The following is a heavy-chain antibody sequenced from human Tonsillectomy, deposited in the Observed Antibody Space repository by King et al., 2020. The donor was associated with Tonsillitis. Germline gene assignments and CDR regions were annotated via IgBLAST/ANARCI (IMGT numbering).Heavy chain of an antibody. V-gene: IGHV3-9*01. CDR3: ARDKSAYYNDNNDKGWFNP. Sequence: VQLVESGGAVVQPGRSLRLSCAASGFSFEVYDMHWVRHAPGKGLEWVSTIDWKSSNIAYAASVKGRFTVSRDNAKNSLFLQMNSLRPDDTALYYCARDKSAYYNDNNDKGWFNPWGQGTLVTVSS. D-gene: IGHD3-10*01. CDR2: IDWKSSNI. CDR1: GFSFEVYD. J-gene: IGHJ5*02.